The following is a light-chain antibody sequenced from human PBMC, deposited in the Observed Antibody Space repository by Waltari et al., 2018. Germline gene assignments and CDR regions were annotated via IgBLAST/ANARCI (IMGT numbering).Light chain of an antibody. V-gene: IGLV6-57*01. CDR1: SGSIDSTY. J-gene: IGLJ3*02. Sequence: NVVLIQPPSVSAPPGTRVTISCTRSSGSIDSTYVLCAQQRPGSSPTTVIYEDNQRPSGVSDRFSGSIDSSSNSASLTISGLKTEDEADYYCQSYDSTDLWVFGGGTKLTVL. CDR3: QSYDSTDLWV. CDR2: EDN.